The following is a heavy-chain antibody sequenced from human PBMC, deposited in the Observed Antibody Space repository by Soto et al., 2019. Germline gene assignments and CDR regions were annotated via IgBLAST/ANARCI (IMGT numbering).Heavy chain of an antibody. J-gene: IGHJ6*04. CDR3: ARLHRSGDLGYYYYYGMDV. V-gene: IGHV1-18*04. D-gene: IGHD3-22*01. CDR1: GYTFTSYG. CDR2: ISAYNGNT. Sequence: QVQLVQSGAEVKKPGASVKVSCKASGYTFTSYGISWVRQAPGQGLEWMGWISAYNGNTNYAQKLKGRVTMTTDTSTSKAYMELRSLRSDDTAVYYCARLHRSGDLGYYYYYGMDVWGKGPTVTVSS.